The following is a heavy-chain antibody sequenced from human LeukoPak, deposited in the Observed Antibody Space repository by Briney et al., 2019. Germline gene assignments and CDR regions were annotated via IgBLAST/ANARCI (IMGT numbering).Heavy chain of an antibody. CDR2: IYTSGST. CDR3: AREPVGATAPFDY. J-gene: IGHJ4*02. D-gene: IGHD1-26*01. Sequence: SQTLSLTCTVSAGSISSGSYYWSWIRQPAGKGLEWIGRIYTSGSTNYNPSLKSRVTISVDTSKNQFSLKLSSVTAADTAVYYCAREPVGATAPFDYWGQGTLVTVSS. CDR1: AGSISSGSYY. V-gene: IGHV4-61*02.